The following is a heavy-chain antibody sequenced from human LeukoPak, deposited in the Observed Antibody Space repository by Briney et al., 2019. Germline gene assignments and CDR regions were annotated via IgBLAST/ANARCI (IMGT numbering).Heavy chain of an antibody. CDR3: ARGWKCSSPFYYYYYMDV. V-gene: IGHV1-8*01. J-gene: IGHJ6*03. D-gene: IGHD6-6*01. CDR2: MNPNSGNT. Sequence: ASVKVSCKASGYTFTSYDINWVRQATGQGLEWMGWMNPNSGNTGYAQKFQGRVTMTRNTSISTAYMELSSLRSEDTAVYYCARGWKCSSPFYYYYYMDVWGKGTTVTISS. CDR1: GYTFTSYD.